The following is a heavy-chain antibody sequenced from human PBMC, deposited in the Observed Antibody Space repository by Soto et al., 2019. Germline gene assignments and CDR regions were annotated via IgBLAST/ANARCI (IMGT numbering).Heavy chain of an antibody. CDR2: IYYSGST. CDR1: GGSISSGGYY. D-gene: IGHD1-20*01. CDR3: ARGRGITGPEFXP. Sequence: SETLSLTCTVSGGSISSGGYYWSWIRQHPGKGLEWIGYIYYSGSTYYNPSLKSRVTISVDTSKNQFSLKLSSVTAADTAVYYCARGRGITGPEFXPWGHGTLVTVSS. V-gene: IGHV4-31*03. J-gene: IGHJ5*02.